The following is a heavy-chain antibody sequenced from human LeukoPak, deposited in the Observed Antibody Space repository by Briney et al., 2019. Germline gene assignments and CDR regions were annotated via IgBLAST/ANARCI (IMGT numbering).Heavy chain of an antibody. CDR2: IYYSGST. Sequence: SETLSLTCTVSGGSISDSYWGWIRHPPGKGLEWIGYIYYSGSTKYKPSLMSRVTISIDTSKNQFSLKLSSVSAADSAVYYCARRIQENRMTTANNWFDPWGQGTLVTVSS. J-gene: IGHJ5*02. CDR3: ARRIQENRMTTANNWFDP. V-gene: IGHV4-59*08. CDR1: GGSISDSY. D-gene: IGHD4-17*01.